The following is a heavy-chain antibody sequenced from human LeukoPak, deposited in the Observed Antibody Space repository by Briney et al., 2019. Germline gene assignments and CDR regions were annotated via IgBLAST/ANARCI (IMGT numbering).Heavy chain of an antibody. CDR2: ISPNGGST. CDR3: AKGDSPKRYYYYYGMDV. Sequence: PGGSLRLSCVASGFTFNNYAMHWVRQAPGKGLEYVSAISPNGGSTFYANSVKGRFAISRDNSKNTLYLQMGSLRTEDMAVYYCAKGDSPKRYYYYYGMDVWGQGTTVTVSS. CDR1: GFTFNNYA. V-gene: IGHV3-64*01. J-gene: IGHJ6*02.